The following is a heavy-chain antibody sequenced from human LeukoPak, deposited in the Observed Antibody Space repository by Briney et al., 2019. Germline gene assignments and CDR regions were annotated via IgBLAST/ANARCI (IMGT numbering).Heavy chain of an antibody. CDR1: GSTFSDYY. CDR2: ISSSDNTI. V-gene: IGHV3-11*04. CDR3: ARVMGNYATDY. D-gene: IGHD1-7*01. J-gene: IGHJ4*02. Sequence: KPGGSLRLSCAASGSTFSDYYMSWIRQAPGKGLEWVSYISSSDNTIYYADSVKGRFTMSRDNAKSSLYLQMNSLRAEDTAVYYCARVMGNYATDYWGQGTLVTVSS.